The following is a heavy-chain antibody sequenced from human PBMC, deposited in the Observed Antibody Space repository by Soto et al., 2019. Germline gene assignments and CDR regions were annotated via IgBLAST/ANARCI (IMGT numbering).Heavy chain of an antibody. J-gene: IGHJ6*02. V-gene: IGHV1-69*13. CDR3: ARAMKNYDVWSCYPISHRWYYGMDV. Sequence: GSSVKVSCKASGGTFSSYAINWVRQAPGQGLVLMGGIIPIFGTPNYAQKFQGRVTITADESTSTAYMELSSLRSEDTAVYYCARAMKNYDVWSCYPISHRWYYGMDVWGQGTTVTVSS. CDR1: GGTFSSYA. D-gene: IGHD3-3*01. CDR2: IIPIFGTP.